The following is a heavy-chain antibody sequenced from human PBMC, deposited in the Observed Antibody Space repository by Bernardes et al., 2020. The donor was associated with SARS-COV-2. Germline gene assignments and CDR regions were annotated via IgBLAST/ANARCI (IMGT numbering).Heavy chain of an antibody. CDR1: GFTFRSYS. CDR3: AKDLSYQPDAFDI. CDR2: ISVSGGST. Sequence: GGSLRLSCAASGFTFRSYSMSWVRQAPGKGLEWVSVISVSGGSTYYADSVKGRFTISRDNSKNTLYLQMNSLRAEDTAVYYCAKDLSYQPDAFDIWGQGTMVTVSS. D-gene: IGHD2-2*01. V-gene: IGHV3-23*01. J-gene: IGHJ3*02.